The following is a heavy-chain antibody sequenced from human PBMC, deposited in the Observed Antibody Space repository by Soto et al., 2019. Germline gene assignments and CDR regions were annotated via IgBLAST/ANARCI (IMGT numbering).Heavy chain of an antibody. Sequence: GESLKVSCKGSGYSFAGYWITWVRQKPGKGLEWMGRIDPSDSQTYYSPSFRGHVTISVTKSITTVFLQWSSLRASDTAMYYCARQIYDSDTGPNFQYYFDSWGQGTPVTVSS. V-gene: IGHV5-10-1*01. D-gene: IGHD3-22*01. J-gene: IGHJ4*02. CDR3: ARQIYDSDTGPNFQYYFDS. CDR1: GYSFAGYW. CDR2: IDPSDSQT.